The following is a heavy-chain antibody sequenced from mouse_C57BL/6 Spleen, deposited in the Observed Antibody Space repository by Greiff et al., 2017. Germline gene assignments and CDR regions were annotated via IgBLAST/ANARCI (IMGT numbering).Heavy chain of an antibody. J-gene: IGHJ4*01. CDR2: IHPSDSDT. Sequence: VQLQQPGAELVKPGASVKVSCKASGYTFTSYWMHWVKQRPGQGLEWIGRIHPSDSDTNYNQKFKGKATLTVDKSSSTAYMQLSSLTSEDSAVYYCARRETYYAMDYWGQGTSVTVSS. CDR3: ARRETYYAMDY. V-gene: IGHV1-74*01. CDR1: GYTFTSYW.